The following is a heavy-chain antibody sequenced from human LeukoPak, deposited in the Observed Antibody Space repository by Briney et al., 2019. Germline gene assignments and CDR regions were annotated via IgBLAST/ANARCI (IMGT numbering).Heavy chain of an antibody. V-gene: IGHV3-21*01. Sequence: GGSLRLTCAASGFTFSSYTLNWVRQAPGKGLEWVSSIRRSSSYIYHADSVKGRFTISRDNAKNSLYLQMNSLRAEYTAVYYCARDGHFDYWGQGTLVTVSS. J-gene: IGHJ4*02. CDR1: GFTFSSYT. CDR3: ARDGHFDY. CDR2: IRRSSSYI.